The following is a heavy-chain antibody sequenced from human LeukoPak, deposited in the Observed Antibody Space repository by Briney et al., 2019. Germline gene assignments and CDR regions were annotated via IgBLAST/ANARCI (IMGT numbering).Heavy chain of an antibody. CDR1: GFSFSSYA. Sequence: PGGSLRLSCAVSGFSFSSYAMDWVRQAPGKGLEWVSIISDHNTWYADSVKGRFTISRDNSKNTLYLQMNSLRGEDTAVYYCAKGRDSYGYGDFDYWGQGTLVTVSS. V-gene: IGHV3-23*01. J-gene: IGHJ4*02. CDR2: ISDHNT. D-gene: IGHD5-18*01. CDR3: AKGRDSYGYGDFDY.